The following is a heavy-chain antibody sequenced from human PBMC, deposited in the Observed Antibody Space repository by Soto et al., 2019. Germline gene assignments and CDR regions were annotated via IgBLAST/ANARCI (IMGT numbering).Heavy chain of an antibody. D-gene: IGHD3-22*01. CDR1: GYTFTGYA. CDR2: INAGNGNT. Sequence: QVQLVQSGAEVKKPGASVKVSCKASGYTFTGYAMHWVRQAPGQRLEWMGWINAGNGNTKYSQKFQGRVTITRDTSASTAYMELRSLRSEDTAVYYCARVSDYYYWDYWGQGTLVTVPS. V-gene: IGHV1-3*01. CDR3: ARVSDYYYWDY. J-gene: IGHJ4*02.